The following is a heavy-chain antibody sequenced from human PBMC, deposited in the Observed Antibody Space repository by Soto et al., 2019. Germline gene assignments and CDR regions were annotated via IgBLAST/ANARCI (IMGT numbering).Heavy chain of an antibody. CDR2: ISGSALNT. CDR3: VRDGGGPRRFPSAPPN. Sequence: QVELKQSGAEVRKPGASVKVSCKASGYNFRSYGISWLRQAPGQGLEWMGWISGSALNTTYAQKLQGRVTMPTATPRSPAYMDLGRLRSDAPAGYYWVRDGGGPRRFPSAPPNWAEGPRVTVPT. CDR1: GYNFRSYG. V-gene: IGHV1-18*04. J-gene: IGHJ4*02. D-gene: IGHD3-16*01.